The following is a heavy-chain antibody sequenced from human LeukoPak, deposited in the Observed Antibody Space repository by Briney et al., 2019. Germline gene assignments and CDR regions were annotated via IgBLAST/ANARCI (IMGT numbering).Heavy chain of an antibody. CDR3: AKMQGYFDY. Sequence: PGGSLRLSCEASGLTFSSYGMSWVRQAPGKGLQWVSAITGDGTTTYYADSVKGRFTISRDNSKNMLYLQMSSLRAEDTAVYYCAKMQGYFDYWGQETLVPVSS. CDR2: ITGDGTTT. CDR1: GLTFSSYG. J-gene: IGHJ4*02. V-gene: IGHV3-23*01.